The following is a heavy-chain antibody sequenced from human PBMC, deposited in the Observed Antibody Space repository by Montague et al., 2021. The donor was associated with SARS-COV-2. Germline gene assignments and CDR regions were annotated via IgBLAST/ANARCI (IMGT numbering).Heavy chain of an antibody. V-gene: IGHV4-59*01. Sequence: SETLSLTCTVSGGSISSYYWSWIRQPPGKGLEWIGYIYYSGSTNXXPSLKSRVTISVDTSKNQFSLKLSSVTAADTAVYYCARGGLGYCSGGSCPNAFDIWGQGTMVTVSS. D-gene: IGHD2-15*01. CDR1: GGSISSYY. J-gene: IGHJ3*02. CDR3: ARGGLGYCSGGSCPNAFDI. CDR2: IYYSGST.